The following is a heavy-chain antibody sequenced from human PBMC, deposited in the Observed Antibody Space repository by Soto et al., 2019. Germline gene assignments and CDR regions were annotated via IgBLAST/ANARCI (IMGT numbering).Heavy chain of an antibody. J-gene: IGHJ6*03. Sequence: QVQLQESGPGLVKPSGTLSLTGAVSSGSISSSNWWSWVRKPPGKGLEWIGEIYQSGMTNYNPSLKSRVTISVDKSKNQFSLTLSSVTAADTDVYYCASGTVGVVVPAALKWYYYYYMDVWGKGTTVTVSS. V-gene: IGHV4-4*02. D-gene: IGHD2-2*01. CDR3: ASGTVGVVVPAALKWYYYYYMDV. CDR2: IYQSGMT. CDR1: SGSISSSNW.